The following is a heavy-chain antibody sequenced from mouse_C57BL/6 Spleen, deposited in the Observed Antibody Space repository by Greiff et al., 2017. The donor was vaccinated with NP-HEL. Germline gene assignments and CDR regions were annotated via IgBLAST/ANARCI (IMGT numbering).Heavy chain of an antibody. CDR1: GFTFSSYG. D-gene: IGHD2-3*01. Sequence: EVQLVESGGDLVKPGGSLKLSCAASGFTFSSYGMSWVRQTPDKRLEWVATISSGGSYTYYPDSLKGRFTISRDNAKNTLYLQMSSLKSEDTAMYYCARQGDGYYVDYWGQGTTLTVSS. CDR3: ARQGDGYYVDY. V-gene: IGHV5-6*01. CDR2: ISSGGSYT. J-gene: IGHJ2*01.